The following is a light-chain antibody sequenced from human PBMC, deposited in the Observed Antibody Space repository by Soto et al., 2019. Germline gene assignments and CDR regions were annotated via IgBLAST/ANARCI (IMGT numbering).Light chain of an antibody. CDR3: QQYNNWPPWT. J-gene: IGKJ1*01. V-gene: IGKV3-15*01. Sequence: EIVMTQSPATLSVSPGERATLSCRASQSVSSNLAWYQQKPGQAPMLLIYGASTRATGIPARFSGSGSGTESTFAISSLQSEDFAVYYCQQYNNWPPWTFGQGTKVEIK. CDR1: QSVSSN. CDR2: GAS.